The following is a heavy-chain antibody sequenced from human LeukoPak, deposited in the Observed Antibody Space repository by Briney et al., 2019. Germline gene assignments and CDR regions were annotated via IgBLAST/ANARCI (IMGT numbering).Heavy chain of an antibody. CDR2: IYHSGST. V-gene: IGHV4-30-2*01. Sequence: SQTLSLTCAVSGGSISRGGYSWSWIRQPPGKGLEWIGYIYHSGSTYYNPSLKSRVTISVDRSKNQFSLKLNSVTAADTAVYYCARSYDGGAFDIWGQGTMVTVSS. CDR3: ARSYDGGAFDI. J-gene: IGHJ3*02. D-gene: IGHD3-22*01. CDR1: GGSISRGGYS.